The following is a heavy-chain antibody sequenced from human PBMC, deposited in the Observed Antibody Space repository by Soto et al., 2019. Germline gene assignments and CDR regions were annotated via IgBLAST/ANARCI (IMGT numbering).Heavy chain of an antibody. CDR3: ARDPYGDYHEKAFAP. J-gene: IGHJ5*02. Sequence: QVQLVQSGAEVKKPGASVKVSCKASGYTFTGYYMHWVRQAPGQGLEWMGWINPNSGGTNYAQKFQGRVTMTRDTSISTASMALSRLRSDGTAVYYCARDPYGDYHEKAFAPWGQGTLVTVSS. V-gene: IGHV1-2*02. CDR2: INPNSGGT. D-gene: IGHD4-17*01. CDR1: GYTFTGYY.